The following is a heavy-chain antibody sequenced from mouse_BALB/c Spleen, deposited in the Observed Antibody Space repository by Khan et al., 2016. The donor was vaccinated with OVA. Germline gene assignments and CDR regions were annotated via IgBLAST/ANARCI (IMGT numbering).Heavy chain of an antibody. Sequence: QVQLKQSGPDLVAPSQSLSITCTVSGFSLTNYAIHWVRQPPGKGLEWLVVIWRDGRKTYNSALKSRLGIRKDHSKSQVFLKIHSLQTYDTAMYYCARQQCPLSMASWGQGISVTVSS. J-gene: IGHJ4*01. CDR3: ARQQCPLSMAS. D-gene: IGHD2-3*01. CDR2: IWRDGRK. CDR1: GFSLTNYA. V-gene: IGHV2-6-2*01.